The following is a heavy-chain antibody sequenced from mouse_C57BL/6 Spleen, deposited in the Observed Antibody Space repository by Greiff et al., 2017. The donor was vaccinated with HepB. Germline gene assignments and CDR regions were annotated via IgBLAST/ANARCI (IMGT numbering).Heavy chain of an antibody. CDR1: GYSFTGYY. D-gene: IGHD3-3*01. CDR3: ARGDLYFDY. V-gene: IGHV1-42*01. Sequence: EVQLVESGPELVKPGASVKISCKASGYSFTGYYMNWVKQSPEKSLEWIGEINPSTGGTTYNQKFKAKATLTVDKSSSTAYMQLKSLTSEDSAVYYCARGDLYFDYWGQGTTLTVSS. J-gene: IGHJ2*01. CDR2: INPSTGGT.